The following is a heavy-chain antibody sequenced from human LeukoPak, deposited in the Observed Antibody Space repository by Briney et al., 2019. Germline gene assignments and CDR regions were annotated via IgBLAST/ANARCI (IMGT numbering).Heavy chain of an antibody. Sequence: PGRSLRLSCAASGFTFSSYGMHWVRQAPGKGLEWVAVISYDGSNKYYADSVKGRFTISRDNSKNTLYLQMNSLRAEDTAVYYCARDALSSIDFWSGYNYYYYYMDVWGKGTTVTVSS. J-gene: IGHJ6*03. CDR1: GFTFSSYG. D-gene: IGHD3-3*01. CDR2: ISYDGSNK. V-gene: IGHV3-30*03. CDR3: ARDALSSIDFWSGYNYYYYYMDV.